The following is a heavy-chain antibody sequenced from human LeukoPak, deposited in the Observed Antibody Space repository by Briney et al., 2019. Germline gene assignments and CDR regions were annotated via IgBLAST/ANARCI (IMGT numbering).Heavy chain of an antibody. CDR1: GGSISSYY. CDR2: IYYSGST. V-gene: IGHV4-59*01. D-gene: IGHD2-15*01. CDR3: ARGHPLGYCSGGSCYPDAFDI. Sequence: SETLSLTRTVSGGSISSYYWSWIRQPPGKGLEWIGYIYYSGSTNYNPSLKSRVNISVDTSKNQFSLKLSSVTAADTAVYYCARGHPLGYCSGGSCYPDAFDIWGQGTMVTVSS. J-gene: IGHJ3*02.